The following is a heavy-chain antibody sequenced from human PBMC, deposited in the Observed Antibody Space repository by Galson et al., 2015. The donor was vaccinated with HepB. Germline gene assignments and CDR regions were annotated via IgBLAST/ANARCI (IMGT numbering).Heavy chain of an antibody. D-gene: IGHD3-3*01. J-gene: IGHJ4*02. CDR2: INAGNAQT. V-gene: IGHV1-3*01. CDR3: ASPLDFWGGAFDY. Sequence: SVKVSCKASGYSFSRYAIHWVRQAPGQRLEWMGWINAGNAQTRYSEKVQGRVIITKEKSARTAYIELRSLRSEDTAVYYCASPLDFWGGAFDYWGQGTLVIVSS. CDR1: GYSFSRYA.